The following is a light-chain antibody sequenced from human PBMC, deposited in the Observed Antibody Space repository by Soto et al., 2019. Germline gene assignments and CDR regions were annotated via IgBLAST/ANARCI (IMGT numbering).Light chain of an antibody. Sequence: QSALTQPASVSASPGQSITISCTGASNDVGGSDYVSWYQQHPGNAPKLIIYGVSNRPSGTSDRFSGSKSGNTASLTISGLQAEDEADYYCSSYTSSSTLLFGGGTKVTVL. V-gene: IGLV2-14*01. CDR3: SSYTSSSTLL. J-gene: IGLJ2*01. CDR1: SNDVGGSDY. CDR2: GVS.